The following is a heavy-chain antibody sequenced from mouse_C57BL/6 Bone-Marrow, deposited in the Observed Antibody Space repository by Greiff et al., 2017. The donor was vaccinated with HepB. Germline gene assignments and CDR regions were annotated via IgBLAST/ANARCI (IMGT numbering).Heavy chain of an antibody. CDR3: ARRGLWLRREAWFAY. V-gene: IGHV5-6*01. CDR2: ISSGGSYT. CDR1: GFTFSSYG. Sequence: EVQVVESGGDLVKPGGSLKLSCAASGFTFSSYGMSWVRQTPDKRLEWVATISSGGSYTYYPDSVKGRFTISRDNAKNTLYLQMSSLKSEDTAMYYCARRGLWLRREAWFAYWGQGTLVTVSA. J-gene: IGHJ3*01. D-gene: IGHD2-2*01.